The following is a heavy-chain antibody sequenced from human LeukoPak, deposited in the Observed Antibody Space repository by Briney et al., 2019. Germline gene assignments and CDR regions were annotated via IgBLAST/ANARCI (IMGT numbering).Heavy chain of an antibody. CDR3: ARGGGVVTVFDY. J-gene: IGHJ4*02. Sequence: ASVKVSCKASGYTFTSYYMHWGRQAPGQGLEWMGIINPSVGSTSYAQNFQGRVPMQRDISTRTVYMELSRLRSEATAVYYCARGGGVVTVFDYWGQGTLVTVSS. CDR1: GYTFTSYY. CDR2: INPSVGST. D-gene: IGHD4-23*01. V-gene: IGHV1-46*01.